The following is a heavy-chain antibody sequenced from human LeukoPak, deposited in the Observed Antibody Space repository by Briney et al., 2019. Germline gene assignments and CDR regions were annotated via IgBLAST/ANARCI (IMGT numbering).Heavy chain of an antibody. CDR2: IYSGGST. D-gene: IGHD6-13*01. Sequence: GGSLSISCAASGFTVRSNYMSWVRQAPGKGLEWVSVIYSGGSTYYADSVKGRFTISRDNSKNTLYLQMNSLRAEDTAVYYCARDLSSSLIHWGQGTVVTVSS. CDR3: ARDLSSSLIH. J-gene: IGHJ4*02. CDR1: GFTVRSNY. V-gene: IGHV3-53*01.